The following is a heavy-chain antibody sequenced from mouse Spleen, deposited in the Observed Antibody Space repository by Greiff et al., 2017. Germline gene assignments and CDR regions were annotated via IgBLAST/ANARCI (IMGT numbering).Heavy chain of an antibody. Sequence: EVQLQESGAELVRPGASVKLSCTASGFNIKDDYMHWVKQRPEQGLEWIGWIDPENGDTEYASKFQGKATITADTSSNTAYLQLSSLTSEDTAVYYCTHGGRGFAYWGQGTLVTVSA. D-gene: IGHD1-1*02. CDR2: IDPENGDT. CDR3: THGGRGFAY. J-gene: IGHJ3*01. V-gene: IGHV14-4*01. CDR1: GFNIKDDY.